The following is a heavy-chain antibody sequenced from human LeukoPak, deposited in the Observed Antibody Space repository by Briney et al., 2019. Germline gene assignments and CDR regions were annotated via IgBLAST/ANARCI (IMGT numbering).Heavy chain of an antibody. CDR2: IYYSGST. V-gene: IGHV4-59*01. CDR3: ARGSPYCSSTSCYPLGDY. J-gene: IGHJ4*02. Sequence: SETLSLTCTVSGGPISSYYWSWIRQPPGKGLEWIGYIYYSGSTNYNPSLKSRVTISVDTSKNQFSLKLSSVTAADTAVYYCARGSPYCSSTSCYPLGDYWGQGTLVTVSS. CDR1: GGPISSYY. D-gene: IGHD2-2*01.